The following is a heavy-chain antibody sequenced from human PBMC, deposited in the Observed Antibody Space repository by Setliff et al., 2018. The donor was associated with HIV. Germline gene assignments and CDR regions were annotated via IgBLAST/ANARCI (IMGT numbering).Heavy chain of an antibody. V-gene: IGHV1-2*04. J-gene: IGHJ3*02. CDR3: ARDPLYDSSGYYYGGNDALDI. CDR1: GYTFTGYY. D-gene: IGHD3-22*01. CDR2: INPNSGGT. Sequence: ASVKVSCKASGYTFTGYYMHWVRQAPGQGLEWMGWINPNSGGTNYAQKFQGWVTMTRDTSTSTVYMELSSLRSEDTAVYYCARDPLYDSSGYYYGGNDALDIWGQGTMVTVSS.